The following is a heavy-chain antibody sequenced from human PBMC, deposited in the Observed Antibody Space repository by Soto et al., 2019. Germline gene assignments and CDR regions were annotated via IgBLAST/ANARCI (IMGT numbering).Heavy chain of an antibody. CDR3: ARGSNGGYGSSTSCYTHNYYYYGMDV. J-gene: IGHJ6*02. CDR2: FNHSGST. Sequence: PSETLSLTCAVYGGSFSGYYWSWIRQPPGKGLEWIGEFNHSGSTNYNPSLKSRVTISVDTSKNQFSLKLSSVTAADTAVYYCARGSNGGYGSSTSCYTHNYYYYGMDVWGQGTTVTVS. D-gene: IGHD2-2*02. V-gene: IGHV4-34*01. CDR1: GGSFSGYY.